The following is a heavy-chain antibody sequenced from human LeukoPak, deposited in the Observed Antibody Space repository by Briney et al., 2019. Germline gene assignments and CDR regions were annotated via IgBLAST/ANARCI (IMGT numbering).Heavy chain of an antibody. CDR1: GFTFTSYA. Sequence: GGSLRLSCAASGFTFTSYAMGWVRQAPGKGLEWVSAMSVSGGSTYYADSVKGRFTVSRDNSKNTLYLEMKSLRGEDTAVYYCAKDGVGDSSGYYLLEHWGQGTLVTVSS. D-gene: IGHD3-22*01. V-gene: IGHV3-23*01. CDR2: MSVSGGST. CDR3: AKDGVGDSSGYYLLEH. J-gene: IGHJ1*01.